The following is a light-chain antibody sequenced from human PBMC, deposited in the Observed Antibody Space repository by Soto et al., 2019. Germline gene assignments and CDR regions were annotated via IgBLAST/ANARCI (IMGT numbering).Light chain of an antibody. CDR3: QSYDSRLSGCV. V-gene: IGLV1-40*01. J-gene: IGLJ1*01. CDR1: SSNVGAGYD. CDR2: GNS. Sequence: QSVLTQPPSVSGAPGQRVTISCTGSSSNVGAGYDLHWYQQLPGTAPKLLIYGNSNRPSGVPDRFSGSKSGTSASLAISGLQAEDEADYHCQSYDSRLSGCVFGTGTKVTVL.